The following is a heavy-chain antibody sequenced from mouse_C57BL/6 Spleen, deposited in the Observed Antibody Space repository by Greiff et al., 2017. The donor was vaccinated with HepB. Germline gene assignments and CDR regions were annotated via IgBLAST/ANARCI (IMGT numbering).Heavy chain of an antibody. CDR1: GYTFTDYY. CDR2: IYTGSGNT. CDR3: AREDYYGGFAY. Sequence: VQLVESGAELVRPGASVKLSCKASGYTFTDYYINWVKQRPGQGLEWIARIYTGSGNTYYNEKFKGKATMTAEKSSSTAYMQSSSLTSEESAVYFSAREDYYGGFAYWGQGTLVTVSA. V-gene: IGHV1-76*01. D-gene: IGHD1-1*01. J-gene: IGHJ3*01.